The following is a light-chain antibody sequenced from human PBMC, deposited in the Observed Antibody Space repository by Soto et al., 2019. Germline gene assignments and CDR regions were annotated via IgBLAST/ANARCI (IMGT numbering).Light chain of an antibody. CDR1: QTVGTTY. CDR3: QLYGSSRWT. J-gene: IGKJ1*01. Sequence: EVVLAQSPSTLSLSPGERATLCCRASQTVGTTYLAWYQHKPGQAPRLLIYGASTRATGIPDRFSGSRSGTDFTLTISRXEPEDFAVYFCQLYGSSRWTFGQGTKVDIK. CDR2: GAS. V-gene: IGKV3-20*01.